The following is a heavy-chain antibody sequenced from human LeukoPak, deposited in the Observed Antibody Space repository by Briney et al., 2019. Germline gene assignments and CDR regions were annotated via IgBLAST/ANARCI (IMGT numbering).Heavy chain of an antibody. V-gene: IGHV4-31*03. CDR2: IYYSGST. CDR1: GGSISSGGYY. CDR3: ARYLSGSYPTPFDY. D-gene: IGHD1-26*01. Sequence: SETLSLTCTVSGGSISSGGYYWSWIRQHPGKGLEWIGYIYYSGSTYYNPSLKSRVTISVDTSKNQFSLKLSSVTAADTAVYYCARYLSGSYPTPFDYWGQGTLVTVSS. J-gene: IGHJ4*02.